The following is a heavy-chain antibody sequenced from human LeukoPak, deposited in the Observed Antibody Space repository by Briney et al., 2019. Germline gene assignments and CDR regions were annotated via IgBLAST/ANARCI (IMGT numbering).Heavy chain of an antibody. CDR3: AKDSQADAFDI. V-gene: IGHV3-23*01. CDR1: EFTFSSYA. Sequence: GGSLRLSCAASEFTFSSYAMSWVRQAPGKGLEWASVISGGGSSTYYADSVKGRFTISRDNSKNTLYLQMNSLRAEDTALYYCAKDSQADAFDIWGQGTMVTVSS. CDR2: ISGGGSST. J-gene: IGHJ3*02.